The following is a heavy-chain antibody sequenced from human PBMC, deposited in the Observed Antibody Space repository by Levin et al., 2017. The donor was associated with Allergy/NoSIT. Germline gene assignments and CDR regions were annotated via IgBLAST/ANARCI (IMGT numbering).Heavy chain of an antibody. CDR2: IIPIFGTA. CDR3: ARDREDRYSYGYSYYYYGMDV. V-gene: IGHV1-69*13. J-gene: IGHJ6*02. D-gene: IGHD5-18*01. Sequence: ASVKVSCKASGGTFSSYAISWVRQAPGQGLEWMGGIIPIFGTANYAQKFQGRVTITADESTSTAYMELSSLRSEDTAVYYCARDREDRYSYGYSYYYYGMDVWGQGTTVTVSS. CDR1: GGTFSSYA.